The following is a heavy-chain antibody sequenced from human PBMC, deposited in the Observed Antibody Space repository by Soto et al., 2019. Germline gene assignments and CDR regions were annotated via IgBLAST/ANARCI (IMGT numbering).Heavy chain of an antibody. D-gene: IGHD2-2*01. Sequence: GGSLRLSCAASGFTFDDYAMHWVRQAPGKGLEWVSGISWHSGSIGYADSVKGRFTISRDNAKNSLYLQMNSLRAEDTALYYCAKDIFLLSSPYQPCAFDIWGQGTMVTVSS. CDR1: GFTFDDYA. J-gene: IGHJ3*02. CDR3: AKDIFLLSSPYQPCAFDI. CDR2: ISWHSGSI. V-gene: IGHV3-9*01.